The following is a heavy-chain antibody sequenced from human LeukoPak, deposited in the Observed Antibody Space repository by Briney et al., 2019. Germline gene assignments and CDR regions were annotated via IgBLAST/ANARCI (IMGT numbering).Heavy chain of an antibody. CDR2: ITSSTTTI. J-gene: IGHJ4*02. CDR3: ARGRSASYGDYGRLVAY. Sequence: GSLRLPCAASGFTFSSYAMHWVRQAPGKGLEWVSFITSSTTTIYYADSVKGRFTISRDNAKSSLYLQMNSLRAEDTAVYYCARGRSASYGDYGRLVAYWGQGTLVTVSS. V-gene: IGHV3-48*04. D-gene: IGHD4-17*01. CDR1: GFTFSSYA.